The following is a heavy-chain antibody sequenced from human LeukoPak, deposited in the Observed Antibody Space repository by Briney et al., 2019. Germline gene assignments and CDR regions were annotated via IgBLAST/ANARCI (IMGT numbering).Heavy chain of an antibody. J-gene: IGHJ4*02. CDR1: GVSISSYY. V-gene: IGHV4-59*01. CDR2: IYYSGST. D-gene: IGHD1-14*01. Sequence: SETLSLTCTVSGVSISSYYWSWIRQPPGKGLEWIGYIYYSGSTNYNPSLKSRVTISVDTSKNQFSLKLSSVTAADTAVYYCARLPAEGAFDYWGQGTLVTVSS. CDR3: ARLPAEGAFDY.